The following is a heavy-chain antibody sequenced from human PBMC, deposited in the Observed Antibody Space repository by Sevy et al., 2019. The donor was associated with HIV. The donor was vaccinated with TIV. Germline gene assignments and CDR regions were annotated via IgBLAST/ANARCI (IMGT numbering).Heavy chain of an antibody. CDR1: GFTFSSYS. V-gene: IGHV3-30*18. CDR2: ISHDGINE. J-gene: IGHJ6*02. CDR3: ANAYSGSYSHSYLYALDV. Sequence: GGSLRLSCAASGFTFSSYSMNWVRQAPGKGLDWVALISHDGINEYYAESVKGRFTISRDNSKNTVYLEMNSLRNEDTAIYFCANAYSGSYSHSYLYALDVWGQGTTVTVSS. D-gene: IGHD1-26*01.